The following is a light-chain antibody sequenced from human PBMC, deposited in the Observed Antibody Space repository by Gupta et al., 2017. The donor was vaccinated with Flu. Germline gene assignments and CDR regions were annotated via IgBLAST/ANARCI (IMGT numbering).Light chain of an antibody. CDR1: QSVGSN. Sequence: EIVMTQSPATLSVSPGERATLSCRASQSVGSNLAWYQQKPGQAPRLLIYGASTRATGIPARFSGSGSGTEFTLTISSLQSEDFAVYYCQHYSSWPTYTFGQGTKLEIK. CDR3: QHYSSWPTYT. J-gene: IGKJ2*01. V-gene: IGKV3-15*01. CDR2: GAS.